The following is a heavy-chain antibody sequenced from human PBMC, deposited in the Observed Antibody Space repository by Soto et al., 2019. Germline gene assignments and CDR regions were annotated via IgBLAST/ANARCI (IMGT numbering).Heavy chain of an antibody. Sequence: QVQLVESGGGVIQPGRSLRLSCAASGLDFRNNDMHWVRQAPGKGLEWVAVISHDSRNIFYGDSVKGRFTGSRDNSKNTLYMEMNSMGVEDTAVYFRAKLVDKTLDDFWGLGTLVVVSS. CDR1: GLDFRNND. CDR3: AKLVDKTLDDF. J-gene: IGHJ4*02. CDR2: ISHDSRNI. D-gene: IGHD3-10*01. V-gene: IGHV3-30*18.